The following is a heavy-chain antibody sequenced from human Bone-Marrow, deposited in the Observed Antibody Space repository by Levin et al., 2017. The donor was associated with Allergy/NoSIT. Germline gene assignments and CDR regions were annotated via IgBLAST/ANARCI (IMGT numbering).Heavy chain of an antibody. CDR2: ISYDGSNK. CDR1: GFTFSSYG. J-gene: IGHJ4*02. D-gene: IGHD6-19*01. Sequence: GGSLRLSCAASGFTFSSYGMHWVRQAPGKGLEWVAVISYDGSNKYYADSVKGRFTISRDNSKNTLYLQMNSLRAEDTAVYYCAKPPGYSSGWYQFDYWGQGTLVTVSS. CDR3: AKPPGYSSGWYQFDY. V-gene: IGHV3-30*18.